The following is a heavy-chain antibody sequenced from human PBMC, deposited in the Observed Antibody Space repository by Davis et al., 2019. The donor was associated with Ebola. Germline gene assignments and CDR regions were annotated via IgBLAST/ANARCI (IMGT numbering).Heavy chain of an antibody. CDR1: GFTFSGSA. V-gene: IGHV3-73*01. CDR2: IRSKANSHAT. J-gene: IGHJ4*02. CDR3: TTTRGYSGSYHDY. Sequence: GESLKISCAASGFTFSGSAMHWVRQASGKGLEWVGRIRSKANSHATAYAASVKGRFTISRDDSKNTAYLQMNSLKTEDTAVYYCTTTRGYSGSYHDYWGQGTLVTVSS. D-gene: IGHD1-26*01.